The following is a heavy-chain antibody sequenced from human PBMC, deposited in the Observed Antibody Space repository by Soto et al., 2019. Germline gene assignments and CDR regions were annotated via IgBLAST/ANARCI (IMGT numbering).Heavy chain of an antibody. CDR2: MYNTGST. CDR3: ARDLWGYCGADCYPLDV. V-gene: IGHV4-59*01. J-gene: IGHJ6*02. Sequence: SETLSLTSTVSGGSISRYYWSWIRQLPGKGLEWIGYMYNTGSTIYNPSLKSRVTISVDTSKNQFSLKLNSVTAADTAVYYCARDLWGYCGADCYPLDVWGQGTTVTVSS. D-gene: IGHD2-21*02. CDR1: GGSISRYY.